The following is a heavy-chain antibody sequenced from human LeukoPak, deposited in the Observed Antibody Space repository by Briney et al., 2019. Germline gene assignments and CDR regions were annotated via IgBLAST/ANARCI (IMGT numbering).Heavy chain of an antibody. Sequence: SETLSLTCTVSGGSISSSSYYWGWIRQPPGKGLEWIGSIYYSGSTYYNPSLKSRVTMSVDTSKNRFSLKVTSVTAADTAVYYCARDEPDSSSWCGDAFDIWGQGTMVTVSS. CDR1: GGSISSSSYY. CDR3: ARDEPDSSSWCGDAFDI. J-gene: IGHJ3*02. CDR2: IYYSGST. V-gene: IGHV4-39*07. D-gene: IGHD6-13*01.